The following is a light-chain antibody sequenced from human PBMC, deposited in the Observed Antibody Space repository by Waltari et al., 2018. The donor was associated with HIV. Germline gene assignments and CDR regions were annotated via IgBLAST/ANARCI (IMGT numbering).Light chain of an antibody. CDR3: QQYNNWPRT. Sequence: EIVVTQSPVTLSVSPGERATLSCRDSQSVSSNLAWYQQKPGQALRLLIYGASTRATGIPARFSGSGSGTEFTLTISSLQSEDFAVYYCQQYNNWPRTFGQGTKLEIK. CDR2: GAS. V-gene: IGKV3-15*01. CDR1: QSVSSN. J-gene: IGKJ2*01.